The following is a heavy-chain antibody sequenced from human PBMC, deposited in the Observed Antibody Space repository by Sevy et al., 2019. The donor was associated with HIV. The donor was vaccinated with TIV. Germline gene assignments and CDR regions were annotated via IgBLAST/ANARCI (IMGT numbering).Heavy chain of an antibody. D-gene: IGHD3-3*01. CDR2: ISSSSSYI. Sequence: GGSLRLSCAASGFTFSSYSMNWVRQAPGKGLECVSSISSSSSYIYYADSLKGRFTISRDNAKNSLYLQMNSLRAEDTAVYYCARDSRDFWSGSLYDYWGQGTLVTVSS. CDR3: ARDSRDFWSGSLYDY. V-gene: IGHV3-21*01. CDR1: GFTFSSYS. J-gene: IGHJ4*02.